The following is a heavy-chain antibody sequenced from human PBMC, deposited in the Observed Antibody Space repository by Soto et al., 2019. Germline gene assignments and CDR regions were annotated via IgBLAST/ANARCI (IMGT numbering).Heavy chain of an antibody. Sequence: QVQLVQSGAEVKKPGSSVKVSCKASGGTFSSYTISWVRQAPGHGLEWMGRIIPILGIANYAQKFQVRVTITADKSTSTAYMELSSLRSEDTAVDYCARLVTSGYYYHYGRDVGGQGTTVTVSS. J-gene: IGHJ6*02. CDR3: ARLVTSGYYYHYGRDV. D-gene: IGHD3-9*01. CDR1: GGTFSSYT. CDR2: IIPILGIA. V-gene: IGHV1-69*02.